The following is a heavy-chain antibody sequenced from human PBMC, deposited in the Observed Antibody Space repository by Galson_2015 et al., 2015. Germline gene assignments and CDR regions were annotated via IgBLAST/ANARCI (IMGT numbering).Heavy chain of an antibody. Sequence: CLRLSCAASGFTFSSYAMSWVRQAPGKGLEWVSGIGGSGVSTWYADSVKGRFTTSRDNYMNTLYLQMNILRAEDTAVYYCAKASLRTQAVAGTDHWGQGTLVTVSS. J-gene: IGHJ4*02. CDR3: AKASLRTQAVAGTDH. CDR2: IGGSGVST. D-gene: IGHD6-19*01. CDR1: GFTFSSYA. V-gene: IGHV3-23*01.